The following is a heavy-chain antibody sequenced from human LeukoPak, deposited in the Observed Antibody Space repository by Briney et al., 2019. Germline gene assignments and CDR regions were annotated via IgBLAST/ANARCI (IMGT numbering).Heavy chain of an antibody. CDR2: IYYTGST. Sequence: SETLSLTCTVSGGSISSYYWSWIRQPPGKGLEWIGFIYYTGSTNYNPSLKSRVTISVDTSKNQFSLKLSSVTAADTAVYYCAGMRITTPTVRTLDYWGQGTLFTVSS. V-gene: IGHV4-59*01. D-gene: IGHD1-14*01. CDR1: GGSISSYY. CDR3: AGMRITTPTVRTLDY. J-gene: IGHJ4*02.